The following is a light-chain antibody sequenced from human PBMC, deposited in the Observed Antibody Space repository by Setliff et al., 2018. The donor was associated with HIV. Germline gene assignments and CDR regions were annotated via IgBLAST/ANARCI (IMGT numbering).Light chain of an antibody. V-gene: IGLV2-14*03. CDR1: SSDVGGYNY. CDR3: SSYTTSSILD. CDR2: DVR. Sequence: QSALTQPASVSGSPGQSITISCTGTSSDVGGYNYVSWYQHFPGRTPQLIIYDVRNRPPGVSSRFSGSKSGNTASLTISGLRAEDEADYYCSSYTTSSILDFGTGTKVTVL. J-gene: IGLJ1*01.